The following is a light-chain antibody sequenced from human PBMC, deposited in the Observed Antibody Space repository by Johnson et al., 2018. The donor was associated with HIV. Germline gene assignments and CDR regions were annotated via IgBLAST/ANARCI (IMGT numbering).Light chain of an antibody. Sequence: QSVLTQPPSVSAAPGQKVTISCSGSSSNIGNNYVSWYQQLPGTAPKLLIYENNKRPSGIPDRFSGSKSGTSATMAITGLQTGDEADYYCATWDSSLSAGVFGTGTKVTVL. CDR3: ATWDSSLSAGV. CDR1: SSNIGNNY. CDR2: ENN. V-gene: IGLV1-51*02. J-gene: IGLJ1*01.